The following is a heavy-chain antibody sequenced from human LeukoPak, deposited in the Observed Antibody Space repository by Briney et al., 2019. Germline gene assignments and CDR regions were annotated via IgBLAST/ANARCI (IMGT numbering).Heavy chain of an antibody. V-gene: IGHV1-18*01. Sequence: ASVKVSCKASGYTFTSYGISWVRQAPGQGLEGMGWISAYNGNTNYAQKLQGRVTMTTDTSTSTAYMELRSLRSDDTAVYYCAIVEMATTPFDYWGQGTLVTVSS. J-gene: IGHJ4*02. CDR2: ISAYNGNT. D-gene: IGHD5-24*01. CDR1: GYTFTSYG. CDR3: AIVEMATTPFDY.